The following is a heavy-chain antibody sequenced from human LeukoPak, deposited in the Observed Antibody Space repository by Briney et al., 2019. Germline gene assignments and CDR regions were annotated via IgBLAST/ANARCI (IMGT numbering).Heavy chain of an antibody. V-gene: IGHV3-23*01. CDR3: AKEFGYSYGSPSDY. CDR2: ISADAVDT. D-gene: IGHD5-18*01. J-gene: IGHJ4*02. CDR1: GFTFSNHA. Sequence: GGSLRLSCVASGFTFSNHAMTWVRQAPGKGLEWVSAISADAVDTFYVPSVKGRFTISRDNSKNTLYLQINSLRAEDTAVYYCAKEFGYSYGSPSDYWGQGTLVTVSS.